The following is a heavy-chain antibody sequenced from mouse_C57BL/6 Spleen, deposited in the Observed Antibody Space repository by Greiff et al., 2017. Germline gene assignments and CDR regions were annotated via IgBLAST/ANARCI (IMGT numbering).Heavy chain of an antibody. Sequence: VQLKESGPELVKPGASVKLSCKASGYTFTSYVINWVKQRPGQGLEWIGWIYPRDGSTKYNEKFKGKATLTVDTSSSTGYMELHSLTSEDSAVYFCARSYYSNYPYAMDYWGQGTSVTVSS. CDR2: IYPRDGST. D-gene: IGHD2-5*01. CDR1: GYTFTSYV. J-gene: IGHJ4*01. V-gene: IGHV1-85*01. CDR3: ARSYYSNYPYAMDY.